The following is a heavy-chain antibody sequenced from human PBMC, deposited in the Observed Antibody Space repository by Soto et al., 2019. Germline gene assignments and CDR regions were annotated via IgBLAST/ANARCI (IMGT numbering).Heavy chain of an antibody. CDR1: GFTFSSYA. D-gene: IGHD3-3*01. V-gene: IGHV3-30-3*01. CDR3: ARDLRPRIGYDFWSGYYTRGLYGMDV. J-gene: IGHJ6*02. CDR2: ISYDGSNK. Sequence: GGSLGLSCAASGFTFSSYAMHWVRQAPGKGLEWVAVISYDGSNKYYADSVKGRFTISRDNSKNTLYLQMNSLRAEDTAVYYCARDLRPRIGYDFWSGYYTRGLYGMDVWGQGTTVTVSS.